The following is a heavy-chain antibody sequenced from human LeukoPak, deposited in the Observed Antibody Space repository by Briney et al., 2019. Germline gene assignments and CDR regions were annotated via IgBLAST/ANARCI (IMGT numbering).Heavy chain of an antibody. CDR2: IKQDGSEK. Sequence: GGSLRLSCAASGLTFSNYWMSWVRQAPGKGLEWVANIKQDGSEKKYVDSVKGRFTISRDNAKNSLYLQMNNLRAEDTAVYYCARSYQLDYWGQGTLVTVSS. J-gene: IGHJ4*02. D-gene: IGHD2-2*01. CDR1: GLTFSNYW. CDR3: ARSYQLDY. V-gene: IGHV3-7*01.